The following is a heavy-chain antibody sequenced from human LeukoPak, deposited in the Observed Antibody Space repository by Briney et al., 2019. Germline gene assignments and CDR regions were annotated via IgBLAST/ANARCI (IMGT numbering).Heavy chain of an antibody. V-gene: IGHV3-33*01. J-gene: IGHJ4*02. Sequence: GGSLRLSCAASEFTFTTYGMHWVRQAPGKGLEWVAFIYYDGSNIYYADYVKGRFTISRDISKNTLYLQMNSLRAEDTAIYYCARDSLPMAVTGPFDHWGQGALVTVSS. CDR2: IYYDGSNI. CDR3: ARDSLPMAVTGPFDH. D-gene: IGHD6-19*01. CDR1: EFTFTTYG.